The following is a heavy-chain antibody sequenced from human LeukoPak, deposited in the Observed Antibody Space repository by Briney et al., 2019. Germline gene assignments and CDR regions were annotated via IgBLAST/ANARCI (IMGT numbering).Heavy chain of an antibody. CDR3: ARVRDLYRDY. D-gene: IGHD2-2*02. Sequence: PGGSLRLSCTASGFTFSTYTMNWVRQAPGKGLEWVSSISSGSTYMFYADSVKGRITISRDNTKNSLYLQMNSLRVEDTAVYYCARVRDLYRDYWGQGTLVTVSS. J-gene: IGHJ4*02. CDR1: GFTFSTYT. CDR2: ISSGSTYM. V-gene: IGHV3-21*01.